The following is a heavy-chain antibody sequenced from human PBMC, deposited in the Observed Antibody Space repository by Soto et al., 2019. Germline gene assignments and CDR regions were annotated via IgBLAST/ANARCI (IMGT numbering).Heavy chain of an antibody. Sequence: GGSLRLSCAASGFTFDDYAMHWVRQAPGKGLEWVSGISWNSGSIGYADSVKGRFTISRDNAKNSLYLQMNSLRAEDTALYYCAKDIEVVPAAADAFDIWGQGTMVTVSS. D-gene: IGHD2-2*01. CDR3: AKDIEVVPAAADAFDI. J-gene: IGHJ3*02. V-gene: IGHV3-9*01. CDR2: ISWNSGSI. CDR1: GFTFDDYA.